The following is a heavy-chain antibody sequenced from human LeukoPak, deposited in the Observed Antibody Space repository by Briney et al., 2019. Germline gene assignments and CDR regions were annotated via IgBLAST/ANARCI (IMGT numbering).Heavy chain of an antibody. CDR3: ARDVASSGYYWD. CDR2: INPSGGST. D-gene: IGHD3-22*01. J-gene: IGHJ4*02. V-gene: IGHV1-46*01. Sequence: ASVTVSCKTSGYTLTNYYMHWVRQAPGQGLEWMGIINPSGGSTSYAQKFQGRVTMTRDTSTSTVYMELSSLRSEDTAVYYCARDVASSGYYWDWGQGTLVTVSS. CDR1: GYTLTNYY.